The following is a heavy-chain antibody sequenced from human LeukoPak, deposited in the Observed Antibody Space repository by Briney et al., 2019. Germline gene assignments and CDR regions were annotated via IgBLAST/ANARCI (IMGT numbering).Heavy chain of an antibody. CDR1: GFTFSSYA. V-gene: IGHV3-23*01. J-gene: IGHJ4*02. CDR3: AKRDLSLFDS. Sequence: PGGSLRLSCAASGFTFSSYAMTWVRQAPGKGLEWVSTITGSSGNTYYADSVKGRFTISRDNSKNTLYLQMNSLRAEDTALYYCAKRDLSLFDSWGQGTLVTVSS. CDR2: ITGSSGNT.